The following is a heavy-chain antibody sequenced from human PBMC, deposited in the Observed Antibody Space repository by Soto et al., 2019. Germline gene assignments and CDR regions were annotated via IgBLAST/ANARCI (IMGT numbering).Heavy chain of an antibody. V-gene: IGHV3-53*01. J-gene: IGHJ5*02. CDR3: ARAYRGNPALFHP. CDR2: IYTGGST. CDR1: GFTVSRDY. D-gene: IGHD2-15*01. Sequence: GGSLRLSCAASGFTVSRDYMSWVRQAPGKGLEWVSVIYTGGSTYYADSVKGRFTFSRDNSKNTLYLQMNSLRAEDTAVYYCARAYRGNPALFHPSGQAILVSVSS.